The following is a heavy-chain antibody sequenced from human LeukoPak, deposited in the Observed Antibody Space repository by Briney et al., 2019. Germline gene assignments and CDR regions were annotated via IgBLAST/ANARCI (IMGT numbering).Heavy chain of an antibody. CDR1: GGSFSGYY. Sequence: SETLSLTCAVYGGSFSGYYWSWIRQPPGEGLEWIGEINHSGSTNYNPSLKSRVTISVDTSKNQFSLKLSSVTAADTAVYYCARGGQWLGALYWGQGTLVTVSS. J-gene: IGHJ4*02. V-gene: IGHV4-34*01. CDR3: ARGGQWLGALY. D-gene: IGHD6-19*01. CDR2: INHSGST.